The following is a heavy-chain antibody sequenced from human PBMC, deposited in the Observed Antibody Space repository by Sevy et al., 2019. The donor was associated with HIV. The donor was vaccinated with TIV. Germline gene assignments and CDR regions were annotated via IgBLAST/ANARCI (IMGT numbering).Heavy chain of an antibody. CDR1: GFTFSSYA. Sequence: GGSLRLSCAASGFTFSSYAMSWVRQAPGKGLEWVSAIRGSGGSTYYADSVEGRFTIPRENSKNTLYLQMNSLRAEDTAVYYCAQRRGQQLGLFDPWGQGTLVTVSS. CDR3: AQRRGQQLGLFDP. CDR2: IRGSGGST. V-gene: IGHV3-23*01. J-gene: IGHJ5*02. D-gene: IGHD6-13*01.